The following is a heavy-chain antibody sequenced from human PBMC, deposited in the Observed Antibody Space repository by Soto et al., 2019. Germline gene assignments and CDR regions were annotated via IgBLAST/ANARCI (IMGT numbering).Heavy chain of an antibody. Sequence: LSLTCTVSGGSISSGTYFWGWIRQPPGKGLDWIGSIYYSGSTYYNPSLKSRVTISVDTPKNQFSLKLSSVTAADTAVYYCARYYYYYGMDVWGQGTTVTVSS. CDR3: ARYYYYYGMDV. CDR2: IYYSGST. CDR1: GGSISSGTYF. J-gene: IGHJ6*02. V-gene: IGHV4-39*01.